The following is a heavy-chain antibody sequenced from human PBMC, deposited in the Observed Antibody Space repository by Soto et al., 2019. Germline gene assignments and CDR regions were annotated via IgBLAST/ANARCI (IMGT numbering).Heavy chain of an antibody. Sequence: QVQLVQSGAEVKKPGASVKVSCKASGYTFSSYGLDWVRQAPGQRLEWMGGINAGNGNTKYSQKFQGRVTITRDTSATTAYMALSRLRYADTAVYYCVRGALRYCTITTCSTDWFDPWGQGTLVRVSS. D-gene: IGHD2-2*01. V-gene: IGHV1-3*01. CDR1: GYTFSSYG. J-gene: IGHJ5*02. CDR3: VRGALRYCTITTCSTDWFDP. CDR2: INAGNGNT.